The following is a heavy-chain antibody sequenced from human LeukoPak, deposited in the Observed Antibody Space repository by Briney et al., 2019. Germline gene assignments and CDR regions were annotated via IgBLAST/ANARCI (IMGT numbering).Heavy chain of an antibody. D-gene: IGHD5-24*01. Sequence: PSETLSLTCTVSGGSISSYYWSWIRQPPGKGLEWIGYIYYSGSTNYNPSLKSRVTISVDTSKNQFSLKLSSVTAADTAVYYCASYRRDGYNSGFDYWGQGTLVTASS. CDR3: ASYRRDGYNSGFDY. V-gene: IGHV4-59*01. J-gene: IGHJ4*02. CDR2: IYYSGST. CDR1: GGSISSYY.